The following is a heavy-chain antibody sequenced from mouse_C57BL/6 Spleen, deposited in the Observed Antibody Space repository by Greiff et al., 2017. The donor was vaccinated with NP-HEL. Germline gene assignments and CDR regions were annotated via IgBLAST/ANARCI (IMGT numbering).Heavy chain of an antibody. J-gene: IGHJ4*01. V-gene: IGHV5-16*01. CDR3: ASSSFYYAMDY. CDR2: INYDGSST. CDR1: GFTFSDYY. D-gene: IGHD1-1*01. Sequence: EVMLVESGGGLVQPGSSMKLSCTASGFTFSDYYMAWVRQVPEKGLEWVANINYDGSSTYYLDSLKSRFIISRDNAKNILYLQMSSLKSEDTATYYCASSSFYYAMDYWGQGTSVTVSS.